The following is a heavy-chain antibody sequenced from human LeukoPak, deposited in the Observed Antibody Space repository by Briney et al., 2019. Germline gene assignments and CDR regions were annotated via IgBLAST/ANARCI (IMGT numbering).Heavy chain of an antibody. Sequence: SETLSLTCTVSGGSISSSSYYWGWIRQPPGKGLEWIGSIYYSGTTYYNPSLKSRVTISVDTSKIQFSLKLGSVTAADTAIYYCARQSIVVTREYWFDPWGQGGLVTVSS. J-gene: IGHJ5*02. CDR1: GGSISSSSYY. V-gene: IGHV4-39*01. CDR3: ARQSIVVTREYWFDP. D-gene: IGHD3-22*01. CDR2: IYYSGTT.